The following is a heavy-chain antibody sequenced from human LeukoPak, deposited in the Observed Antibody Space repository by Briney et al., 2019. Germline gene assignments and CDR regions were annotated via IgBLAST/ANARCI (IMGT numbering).Heavy chain of an antibody. CDR3: ARAPRIMITFGGFLNFDY. V-gene: IGHV1-2*02. CDR1: GYTFTSYG. CDR2: INPNSGGT. D-gene: IGHD3-16*01. J-gene: IGHJ4*02. Sequence: ASVKVSCKASGYTFTSYGISWVRQAPGQGLEWMGWINPNSGGTNYAQKFQGRVTMTRDTSISTAYMELSRLRSDDTAVYYCARAPRIMITFGGFLNFDYWGQGTLVTVSS.